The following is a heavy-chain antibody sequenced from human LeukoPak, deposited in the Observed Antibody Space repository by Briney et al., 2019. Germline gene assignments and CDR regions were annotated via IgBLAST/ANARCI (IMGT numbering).Heavy chain of an antibody. V-gene: IGHV5-51*01. CDR2: IYPGDSDT. CDR3: ARRVTTSIWFDP. J-gene: IGHJ5*02. CDR1: GYTFATYW. Sequence: GESLKISCKASGYTFATYWIAWVRQMPGEGLEWMGIIYPGDSDTRYSPSFQGQVTISADKSITTAYLQWSSLKASDTAMYYCARRVTTSIWFDPWGQGTLVTVSS. D-gene: IGHD5-12*01.